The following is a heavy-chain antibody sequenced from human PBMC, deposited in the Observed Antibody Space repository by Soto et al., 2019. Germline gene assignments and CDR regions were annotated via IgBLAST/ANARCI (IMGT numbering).Heavy chain of an antibody. CDR2: ISAYNGNT. V-gene: IGHV1-18*01. Sequence: VASVKVSCKASGYSFTNNGTSWVRQAPGQGLEWMGWISAYNGNTNYVKKFKGRVTMTTDTSTSTASMELRSLRSDDTAVYYCARVSYSGNWFVHSVAGPNWFDPWGQGTLVTVSS. CDR3: ARVSYSGNWFVHSVAGPNWFDP. CDR1: GYSFTNNG. J-gene: IGHJ5*02. D-gene: IGHD6-13*01.